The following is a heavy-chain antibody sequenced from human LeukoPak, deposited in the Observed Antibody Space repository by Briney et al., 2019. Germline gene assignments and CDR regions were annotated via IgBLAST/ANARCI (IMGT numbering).Heavy chain of an antibody. Sequence: GGSLRLSCAASGFTFSSYGMHWVRQAPGKGLEWVAVIWYDGNNKYYADFVKGRFTISRDNSKNTLYLQMNSLRAEDTAVYCSARDRPGTVTTGYFDYWGQGTLVTVSS. CDR2: IWYDGNNK. CDR3: ARDRPGTVTTGYFDY. D-gene: IGHD4-17*01. J-gene: IGHJ4*02. CDR1: GFTFSSYG. V-gene: IGHV3-33*01.